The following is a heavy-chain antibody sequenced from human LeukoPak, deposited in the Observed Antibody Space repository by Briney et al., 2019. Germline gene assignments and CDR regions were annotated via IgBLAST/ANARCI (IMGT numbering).Heavy chain of an antibody. V-gene: IGHV3-74*01. Sequence: GGSLRLSCAASGFTFSSNSLHWVRQAPGKGLVWVSRINTDGSSTLYADSVKGRFTISRDNAKNTLYLQMNSLRAEDTAVYYCAKNYYDTSLHLNIWGQGTMVTVSS. D-gene: IGHD3-22*01. CDR2: INTDGSST. J-gene: IGHJ3*02. CDR1: GFTFSSNS. CDR3: AKNYYDTSLHLNI.